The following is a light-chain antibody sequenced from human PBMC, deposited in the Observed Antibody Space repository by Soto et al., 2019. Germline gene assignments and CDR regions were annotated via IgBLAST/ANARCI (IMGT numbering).Light chain of an antibody. CDR3: CAHTGTSIL. CDR1: SSDIGRYHY. V-gene: IGLV2-11*01. Sequence: QSVLTQPPSVSGSPGQSVTISCTGTSSDIGRYHYVSWYQQRPGKAPKLIIYDVFKRPSGVPDRFSGSKSVNTASLTISGLQADDEANYCCCAHTGTSILFGGGTKLTVL. CDR2: DVF. J-gene: IGLJ2*01.